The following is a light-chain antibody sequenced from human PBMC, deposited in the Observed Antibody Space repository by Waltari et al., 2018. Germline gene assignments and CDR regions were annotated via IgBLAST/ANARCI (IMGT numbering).Light chain of an antibody. CDR3: AAWDDSLNGPM. CDR1: SSNIGSNT. J-gene: IGLJ3*02. Sequence: QSVLTQPPSASGTTGQRVTISCSGSSSNIGSNTVNWYQQLPGTAPNLLIYSNNQRPSGLHDRFAGSTSGTSASRGISGLQSEDEADYYCAAWDDSLNGPMFGGGTKLPVL. V-gene: IGLV1-44*01. CDR2: SNN.